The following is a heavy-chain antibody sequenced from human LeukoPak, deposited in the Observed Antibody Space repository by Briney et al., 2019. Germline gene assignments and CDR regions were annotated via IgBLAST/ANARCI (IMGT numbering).Heavy chain of an antibody. CDR1: GYTFTSYG. V-gene: IGHV1-18*01. Sequence: ASVKVSCKASGYTFTSYGISWVRQAPGQGLEWMGWISAYNGNTNYAQKLQGRVTMTTGTSTSTAYMELRSLRSDDTAVYYCARVGRWSGLFMYGMDVWGQGTTVTVSS. D-gene: IGHD4-23*01. J-gene: IGHJ6*02. CDR3: ARVGRWSGLFMYGMDV. CDR2: ISAYNGNT.